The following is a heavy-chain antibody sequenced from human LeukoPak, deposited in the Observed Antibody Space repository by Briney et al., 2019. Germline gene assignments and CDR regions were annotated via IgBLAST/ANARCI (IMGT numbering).Heavy chain of an antibody. V-gene: IGHV3-21*01. Sequence: KPGGSLRLSCAASGFTFSSYSMNWVRQAPGKGLEWVSSISSSSSYIYYADSVKGRFTISRDNAKNSLYLQMNSLRAEDTAVYYCARDPTYSIKWGRFDYWGQGTLVTVSS. D-gene: IGHD6-13*01. J-gene: IGHJ4*02. CDR3: ARDPTYSIKWGRFDY. CDR2: ISSSSSYI. CDR1: GFTFSSYS.